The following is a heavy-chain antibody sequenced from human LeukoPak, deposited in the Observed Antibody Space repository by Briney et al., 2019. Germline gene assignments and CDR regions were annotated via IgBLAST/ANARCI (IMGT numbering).Heavy chain of an antibody. V-gene: IGHV4-34*01. CDR1: GGSFSGYY. Sequence: SETLSLTCAVYGGSFSGYYWSWIRQPPGKGLEWIGEINHSRSTNYNPSLKSRVTISVDTSKNQFSLKLSSVTAADTAVYYCARGGDYYYYGMDVWGQGTTVTVSS. CDR3: ARGGDYYYYGMDV. J-gene: IGHJ6*02. CDR2: INHSRST. D-gene: IGHD2-21*01.